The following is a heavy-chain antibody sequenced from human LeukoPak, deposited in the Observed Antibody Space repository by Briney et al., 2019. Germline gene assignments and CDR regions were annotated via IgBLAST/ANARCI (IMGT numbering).Heavy chain of an antibody. V-gene: IGHV4-34*01. D-gene: IGHD4-17*01. J-gene: IGHJ4*02. CDR2: INHSGST. Sequence: PSETLSLTCAVYGGSFIGYYWSWIRQPPGKGLEWIGEINHSGSTNYNPSLKSRVTISVDTSKNQFSLKLSSVTAADTAVYYCARVSSTAADYWGQGTLVTVSS. CDR1: GGSFIGYY. CDR3: ARVSSTAADY.